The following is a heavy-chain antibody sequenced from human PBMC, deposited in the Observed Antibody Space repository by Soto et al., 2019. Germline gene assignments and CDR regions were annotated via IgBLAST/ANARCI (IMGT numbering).Heavy chain of an antibody. J-gene: IGHJ6*02. Sequence: PERSRRLSWAASGFTYSRYEMNSVPQASGKGLEWVSYTSSSGSTIYYADSVKGRFTISRDNAKSSLYLQMNSLRAEDTAVYYCARDNGATHYYYYYGMDVWGQGTTVTVSS. V-gene: IGHV3-48*03. CDR3: ARDNGATHYYYYYGMDV. CDR2: TSSSGSTI. CDR1: GFTYSRYE. D-gene: IGHD3-10*01.